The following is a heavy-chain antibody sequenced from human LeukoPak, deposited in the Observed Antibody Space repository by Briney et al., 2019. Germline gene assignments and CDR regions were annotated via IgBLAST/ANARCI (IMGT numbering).Heavy chain of an antibody. D-gene: IGHD3-16*02. V-gene: IGHV4-59*01. CDR1: GGSISSYY. J-gene: IGHJ5*02. Sequence: PSETLSLTCTVSGGSISSYYWSWIRQPPGKGLEWIGYIYYSGSTNYNPSLKSRVTISVDTSKNRFSLKLSSVTAADTAVYYCARAYDYVWGSYRSENWFDPWGQGTLVTVSS. CDR2: IYYSGST. CDR3: ARAYDYVWGSYRSENWFDP.